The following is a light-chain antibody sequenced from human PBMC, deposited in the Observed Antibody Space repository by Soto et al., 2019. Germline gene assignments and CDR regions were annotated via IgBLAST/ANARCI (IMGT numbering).Light chain of an antibody. CDR3: QKYNSAPFA. J-gene: IGKJ3*01. Sequence: DIPMTQSPSSLSASIGDRVTITCRASQGISNYLAWYQQKPGKVPKLLIFAASTLHSGVPTRFSGSLSGADFTLTISSLQPEDVATYYCQKYNSAPFAFGPGTKVDLK. CDR2: AAS. CDR1: QGISNY. V-gene: IGKV1-27*01.